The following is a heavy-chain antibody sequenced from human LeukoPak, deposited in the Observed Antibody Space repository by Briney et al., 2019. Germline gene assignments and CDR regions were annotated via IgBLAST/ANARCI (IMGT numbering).Heavy chain of an antibody. CDR1: GASISSSYW. CDR3: ARDLRGMVDY. CDR2: IYHSGGT. V-gene: IGHV4-4*02. J-gene: IGHJ4*02. Sequence: PSETLSLTCAVSGASISSSYWWSWVRQPPGKGLEWIGEIYHSGGTNYNPSLESRVTLSLDKSKNQFSLKLSSVTAADTAVYYCARDLRGMVDYWGQGTLVTVSS. D-gene: IGHD3-16*01.